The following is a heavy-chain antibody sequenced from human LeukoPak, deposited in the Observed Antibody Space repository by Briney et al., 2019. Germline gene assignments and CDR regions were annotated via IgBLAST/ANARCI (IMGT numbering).Heavy chain of an antibody. D-gene: IGHD3-10*01. CDR1: GYTFTGYY. CDR3: ARGRELLWFGEPYNWFDP. CDR2: INPNSGGT. Sequence: RAASVKVSCKASGYTFTGYYMHWVRQAPGQGLEWMGWINPNSGGTNYAQKFQGRVTMTRDTSISTAYMELSRLRSDDTAVYYCARGRELLWFGEPYNWFDPWGQGTLVTVSS. V-gene: IGHV1-2*02. J-gene: IGHJ5*02.